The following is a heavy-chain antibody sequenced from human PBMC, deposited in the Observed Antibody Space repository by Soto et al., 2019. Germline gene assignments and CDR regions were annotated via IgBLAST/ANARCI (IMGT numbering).Heavy chain of an antibody. CDR1: GFTFSSYG. J-gene: IGHJ6*02. CDR2: ISYDGSNK. D-gene: IGHD6-6*01. Sequence: HPGGSLRLSCAASGFTFSSYGMHWVRQAPGKGLEWVAVISYDGSNKYYADSVKGRFTISRDNSKNTLYLQMNSLRAEDTAVYYCAKDPGRIAARPYYYYGMDVWGQGTTVTVSS. CDR3: AKDPGRIAARPYYYYGMDV. V-gene: IGHV3-30*18.